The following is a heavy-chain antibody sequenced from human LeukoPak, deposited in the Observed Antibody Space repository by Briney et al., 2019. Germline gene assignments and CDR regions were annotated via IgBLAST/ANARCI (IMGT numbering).Heavy chain of an antibody. CDR1: GFTFSSYA. CDR2: ISYDGNTK. Sequence: GGSLRLSCAASGFTFSSYAMHWVRQAPGKGLEWVAVISYDGNTKYYADSVKGRFTISRDNSKNTLYLQMNSLRTEDTAVYYCAPRLELNWGQGTLVTVSS. D-gene: IGHD1-7*01. J-gene: IGHJ4*02. V-gene: IGHV3-30-3*01. CDR3: APRLELN.